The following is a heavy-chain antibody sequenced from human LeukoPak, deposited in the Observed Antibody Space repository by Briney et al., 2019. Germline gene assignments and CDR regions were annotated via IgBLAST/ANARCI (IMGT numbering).Heavy chain of an antibody. CDR3: ARLAVWSGSTFDI. CDR2: IYPGDSDT. CDR1: GYSFTSYW. Sequence: GESLKISCKGSGYSFTSYWIGWVRQMPGKGLEWMGIIYPGDSDTRYSPSSQGQVTISADKSISTAYLQWSSLKASDTAMYYCARLAVWSGSTFDIWGQGTMVTVSS. D-gene: IGHD3-3*01. V-gene: IGHV5-51*01. J-gene: IGHJ3*02.